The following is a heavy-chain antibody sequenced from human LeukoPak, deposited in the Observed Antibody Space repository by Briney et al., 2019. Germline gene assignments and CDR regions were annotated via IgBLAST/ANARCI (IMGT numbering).Heavy chain of an antibody. V-gene: IGHV3-48*04. J-gene: IGHJ4*02. CDR3: ARERDCSSTSCYEEVDY. CDR1: GFSFSAYH. D-gene: IGHD2-2*01. CDR2: ISRTSTTI. Sequence: PGGSRRLSCAASGFSFSAYHMNWVRQAPGKGLDWISYISRTSTTILYADSVQGRFTISRDNAKNSLFLQMNSLRAEDTAVYYCARERDCSSTSCYEEVDYWGQGTLVTVSS.